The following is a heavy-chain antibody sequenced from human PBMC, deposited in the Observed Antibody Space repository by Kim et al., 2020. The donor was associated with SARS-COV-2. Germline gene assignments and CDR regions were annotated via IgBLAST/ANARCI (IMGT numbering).Heavy chain of an antibody. J-gene: IGHJ6*01. CDR2: VNGANGKT. CDR1: GYSFTTLA. D-gene: IGHD2-21*01. V-gene: IGHV1-3*01. CDR3: ARSAGGELVVSVYYGLDV. Sequence: ASVKVSCKASGYSFTTLAMHWVRQAPGQTLEWLGWVNGANGKTKAAQRFQGRVTITRDTSAPTAYLELRDLRHEDTAVYYCARSAGGELVVSVYYGLDVW.